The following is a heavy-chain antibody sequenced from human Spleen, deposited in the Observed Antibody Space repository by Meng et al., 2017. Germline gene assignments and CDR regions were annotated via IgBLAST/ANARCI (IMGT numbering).Heavy chain of an antibody. CDR3: ATRGNPYLNC. CDR1: GYTLTSYA. V-gene: IGHV7-4-1*02. J-gene: IGHJ4*02. Sequence: VRLVPDGVWLGPPGASVKVACKASGYTLTSYAINCLRQAPGQGLEWMGWIDTKTESPRYAQGFKGRLVFSSDTSVSTAYLEISGLKADDTAVYYCATRGNPYLNCWGQGTLVTVSS. CDR2: IDTKTESP.